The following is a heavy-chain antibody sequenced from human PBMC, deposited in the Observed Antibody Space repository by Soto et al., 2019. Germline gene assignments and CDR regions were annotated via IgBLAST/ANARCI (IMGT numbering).Heavy chain of an antibody. D-gene: IGHD3-22*01. V-gene: IGHV1-69*13. CDR2: IIPIFGTA. CDR1: GGTFSSYA. J-gene: IGHJ3*02. CDR3: ATYYYDSSGYHTGDDFDI. Sequence: SVKVSCKASGGTFSSYAISWVRQAPGQGLEWMGGIIPIFGTANYAQKFQGRVTITADESTSTAYMELSSLRSEDTAVYYCATYYYDSSGYHTGDDFDIWGQGTMVTVSS.